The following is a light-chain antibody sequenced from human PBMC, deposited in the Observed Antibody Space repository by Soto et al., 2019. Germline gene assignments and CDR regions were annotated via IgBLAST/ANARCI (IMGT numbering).Light chain of an antibody. CDR1: SSNIGAAYD. Sequence: QSVLTQPPSVSGAPGQRVTISCTGSSSNIGAAYDVKCFQRLPGTAPKLFIFANINRPSGVSNRFSGSKSGNTASLTISGLQAEDEADYYCSSYTSSSPYVFGTGTKLTVL. J-gene: IGLJ1*01. CDR3: SSYTSSSPYV. V-gene: IGLV1-40*01. CDR2: ANI.